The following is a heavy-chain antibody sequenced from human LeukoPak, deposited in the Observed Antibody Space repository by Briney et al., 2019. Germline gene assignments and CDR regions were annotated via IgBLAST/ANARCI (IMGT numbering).Heavy chain of an antibody. D-gene: IGHD5-12*01. J-gene: IGHJ4*02. CDR3: ARHRNSGYDRGGQSDFDY. Sequence: SETLSLTCAVSGGSISNGGYYWSWIRQPPGKGLEWIGYIYHSGSTYYNPSLKSRVTISVDRSKNQFSLKLTPVTAADTAVYYCARHRNSGYDRGGQSDFDYWGQGTLVTVSS. CDR2: IYHSGST. CDR1: GGSISNGGYY. V-gene: IGHV4-30-2*01.